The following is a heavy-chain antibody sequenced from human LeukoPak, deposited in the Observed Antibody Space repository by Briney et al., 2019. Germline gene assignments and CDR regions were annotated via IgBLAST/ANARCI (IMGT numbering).Heavy chain of an antibody. CDR2: INTKNGDT. J-gene: IGHJ4*02. Sequence: ASVKVSCKASGGAFSSYAISWVRQAPGQGLEWMGWINTKNGDTNYAQKLGGRVTMTTDTSTNTAYMELRSLRSDDTAVYYCARESGHCYCVNCFYFFDLWGQGFLVTVSS. V-gene: IGHV1-18*01. CDR3: ARESGHCYCVNCFYFFDL. D-gene: IGHD2-21*01. CDR1: GGAFSSYA.